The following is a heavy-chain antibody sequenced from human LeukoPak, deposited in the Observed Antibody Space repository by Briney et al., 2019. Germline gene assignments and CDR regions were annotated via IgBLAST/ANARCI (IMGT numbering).Heavy chain of an antibody. D-gene: IGHD2-2*01. CDR3: ARGPLWSSTSCYLNWFDP. Sequence: ASVKVSCKASGYTFTGYYMHWVRQAPGQGLEWMGWINPNSGGTNYAQKFQGRVTMTRATSISPAYMELTRLSSNDTALYYRARGPLWSSTSCYLNWFDPWGQGTLVTVSS. CDR1: GYTFTGYY. V-gene: IGHV1-2*02. J-gene: IGHJ5*02. CDR2: INPNSGGT.